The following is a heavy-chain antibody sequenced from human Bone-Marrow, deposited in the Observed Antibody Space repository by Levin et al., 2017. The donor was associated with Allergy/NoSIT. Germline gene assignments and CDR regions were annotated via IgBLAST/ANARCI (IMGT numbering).Heavy chain of an antibody. CDR1: GFSLSTSGMC. V-gene: IGHV2-70*01. CDR2: LDWDDDK. CDR3: GRIPYSSSSNYYDYGMDV. Sequence: SGPTLVKPTQTLTLTCTFSGFSLSTSGMCVSWIRQPPGQALEWLALLDWDDDKYYSTSLKTRLTISQDTSKNQVVRKMTNKDHVDTATYYCGRIPYSSSSNYYDYGMDVWGQGTTVTVSS. J-gene: IGHJ6*02. D-gene: IGHD6-6*01.